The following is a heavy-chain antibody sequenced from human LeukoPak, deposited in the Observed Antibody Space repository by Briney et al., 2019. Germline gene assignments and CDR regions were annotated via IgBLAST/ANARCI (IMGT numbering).Heavy chain of an antibody. V-gene: IGHV1-2*02. D-gene: IGHD3-10*01. Sequence: ASVKVSCKASGYTFTGYYMHWVRQAPGQGLEWMGWINPNSGGTNYAQKFQGRVTMTRDTSISTAYMELSRLRSDDTAVYYCARDVAYYGSGSYYNDWGQGTLVTVSS. CDR3: ARDVAYYGSGSYYND. CDR2: INPNSGGT. CDR1: GYTFTGYY. J-gene: IGHJ4*02.